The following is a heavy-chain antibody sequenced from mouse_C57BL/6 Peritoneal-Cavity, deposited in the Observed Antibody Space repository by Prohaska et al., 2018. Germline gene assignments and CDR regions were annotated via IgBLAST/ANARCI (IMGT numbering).Heavy chain of an antibody. CDR3: ARWIYDGYWDY. J-gene: IGHJ2*01. Sequence: QVQLQQPGAELVRPGTSVKLSCKASGYTFTSYWLHWVKQRPGQGLEWIGVIDPSDSYTNYNQKFKGKATLTVDTSISTAYMQFSSLTAEDSSVYYCARWIYDGYWDYWDQGTTLTVSS. CDR2: IDPSDSYT. CDR1: GYTFTSYW. V-gene: IGHV1-59*01. D-gene: IGHD2-3*01.